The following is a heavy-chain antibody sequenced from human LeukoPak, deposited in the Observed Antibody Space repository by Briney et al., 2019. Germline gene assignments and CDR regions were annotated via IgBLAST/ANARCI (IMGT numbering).Heavy chain of an antibody. CDR3: ARAAYYDSSGYSTTYYYYGMDV. CDR2: ISAYNGNT. Sequence: PSVKVSCKTSGYTFTSYGISRVRQAPGQGLEWMGWISAYNGNTNYAQKLQGRVTMTTDTSTSTAYMELRSLRSDDAAVYYYARAAYYDSSGYSTTYYYYGMDVWGQGTTVTVSS. J-gene: IGHJ6*02. V-gene: IGHV1-18*01. D-gene: IGHD3-22*01. CDR1: GYTFTSYG.